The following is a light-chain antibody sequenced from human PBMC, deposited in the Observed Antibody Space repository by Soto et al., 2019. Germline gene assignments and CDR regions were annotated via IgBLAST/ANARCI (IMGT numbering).Light chain of an antibody. CDR3: QHYNSYSEA. CDR2: KAS. V-gene: IGKV1-5*03. J-gene: IGKJ1*01. Sequence: DIQMTQSPSTLSGSVGDRVTITRRASQTISSWLAWYQQKPGKARKLLIYKASTLKSGVTSRFSGSGSGTEFTLTISSLQPNDFATYYCQHYNSYSEAVGPVTQVEIK. CDR1: QTISSW.